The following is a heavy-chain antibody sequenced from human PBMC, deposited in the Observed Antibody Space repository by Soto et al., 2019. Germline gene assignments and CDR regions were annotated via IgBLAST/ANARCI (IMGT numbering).Heavy chain of an antibody. CDR3: ARDKITGLFDY. D-gene: IGHD2-8*02. CDR1: GGSISSYY. CDR2: INHSGST. V-gene: IGHV4-34*01. Sequence: PSXTLSLTCTVSGGSISSYYWSWIRQPPGKGLEWIGEINHSGSTNYNPSLKSRVTISVDTSKNQFSLKLTSVTAADTAVYYCARDKITGLFDYWGQGTLVTVS. J-gene: IGHJ4*02.